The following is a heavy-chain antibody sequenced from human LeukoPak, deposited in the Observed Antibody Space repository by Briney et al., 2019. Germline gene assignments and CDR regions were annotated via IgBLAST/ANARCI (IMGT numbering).Heavy chain of an antibody. Sequence: AGGSLRLSCAASGFTFSSYSMNWVRQAPGKGLEWVSYISSSSSTIYYADSVKGRFTISRDNAKNSLYLQMNSLRAEDTAVYYCARGDVLSSWYLGLVGNFDYWGQGTLVTVSS. CDR3: ARGDVLSSWYLGLVGNFDY. J-gene: IGHJ4*02. D-gene: IGHD6-13*01. CDR2: ISSSSSTI. V-gene: IGHV3-48*01. CDR1: GFTFSSYS.